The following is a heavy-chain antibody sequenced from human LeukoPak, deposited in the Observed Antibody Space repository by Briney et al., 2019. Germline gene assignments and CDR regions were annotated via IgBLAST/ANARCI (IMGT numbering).Heavy chain of an antibody. Sequence: PSQTLSLTCTVSGGSISSGSYYWSWIRQPAGTGLEWIGRIYTSGSTNYNPSLKSRVTISVDTSKNQFSLKLSSVTAADTAVYYCARGQRYCSGGSCYLRYYYYYMDIWGKGTTVTVSS. J-gene: IGHJ6*03. D-gene: IGHD2-15*01. CDR2: IYTSGST. V-gene: IGHV4-61*02. CDR1: GGSISSGSYY. CDR3: ARGQRYCSGGSCYLRYYYYYMDI.